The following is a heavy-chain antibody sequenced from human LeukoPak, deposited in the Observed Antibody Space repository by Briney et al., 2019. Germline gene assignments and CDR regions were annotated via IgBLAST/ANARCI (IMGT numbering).Heavy chain of an antibody. CDR3: ARHLRFLEWHGDAFDI. D-gene: IGHD3-3*01. CDR2: IYYSGST. J-gene: IGHJ3*02. Sequence: SETLSLTCTVSGGSISSYYWSWIRQPPGKGLEWIGYIYYSGSTNYNPSLKSRVTISVDTSKNQFSLKLSSVTAADTAAYYCARHLRFLEWHGDAFDIWGQGTMVTVSS. V-gene: IGHV4-59*08. CDR1: GGSISSYY.